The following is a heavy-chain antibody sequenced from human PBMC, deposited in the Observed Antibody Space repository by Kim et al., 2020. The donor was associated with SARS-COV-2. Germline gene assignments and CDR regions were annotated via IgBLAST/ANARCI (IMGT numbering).Heavy chain of an antibody. CDR2: IDPSDSYT. CDR3: ARHGRPGWLRTGWFDP. CDR1: GYSFTSYW. V-gene: IGHV5-10-1*01. J-gene: IGHJ5*02. D-gene: IGHD5-12*01. Sequence: GESLKISCKGSGYSFTSYWISWVRQMPGKGLEWMGRIDPSDSYTNYSPSFQGHVTISADKSISTAYLQWSSLKASDTAMYYCARHGRPGWLRTGWFDPWGQGTLVTVSS.